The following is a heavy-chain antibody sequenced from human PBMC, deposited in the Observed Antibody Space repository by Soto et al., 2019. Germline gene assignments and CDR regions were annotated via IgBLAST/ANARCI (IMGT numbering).Heavy chain of an antibody. J-gene: IGHJ6*02. D-gene: IGHD5-12*01. Sequence: QVQLVQSGAEVKKPGASVKVSCKASGGPLSSYAISWVRQAPGQGLEWMGGIIPISGTANYAQKFQGRATITADESTSTAYMELRSLRSEDTAVYCCARGVVATVGYYYYGMDVWGQGTTVTVSS. V-gene: IGHV1-69*01. CDR3: ARGVVATVGYYYYGMDV. CDR2: IIPISGTA. CDR1: GGPLSSYA.